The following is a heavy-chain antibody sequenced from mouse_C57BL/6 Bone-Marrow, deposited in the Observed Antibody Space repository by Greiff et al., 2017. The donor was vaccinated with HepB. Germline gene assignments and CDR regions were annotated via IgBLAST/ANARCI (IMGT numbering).Heavy chain of an antibody. CDR1: GFSLTSYG. D-gene: IGHD1-1*01. J-gene: IGHJ1*03. V-gene: IGHV2-6-1*01. CDR3: ARHYYGSSWSYWYFDV. Sequence: VHLVESGPGLVAPSQSLSITCTVSGFSLTSYGVHWVRQPPGKGLEWLVVIWSDGSTTYNSALKSRLSISKDNSKSQVFLKMNSLQTDDTAMYYCARHYYGSSWSYWYFDVWGTGTTVTVSS. CDR2: IWSDGST.